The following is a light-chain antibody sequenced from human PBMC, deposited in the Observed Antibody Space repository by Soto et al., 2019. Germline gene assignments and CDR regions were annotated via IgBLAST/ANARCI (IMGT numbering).Light chain of an antibody. J-gene: IGKJ3*01. V-gene: IGKV1-8*01. CDR2: AAS. Sequence: AIRMTQSPSSFSASTGDRVTITCRASQGISSYLAWYQQKPGKAPKLLIYAASTLQSGVPSWFSGSGSGTDFTLTISCLQSEDFATYYCQQYYSYPSFTFGPGTKVDIK. CDR1: QGISSY. CDR3: QQYYSYPSFT.